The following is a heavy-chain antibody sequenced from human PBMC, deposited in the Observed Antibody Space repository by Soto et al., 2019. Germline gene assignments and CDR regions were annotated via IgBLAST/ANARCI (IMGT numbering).Heavy chain of an antibody. D-gene: IGHD2-2*01. CDR2: IYHSGST. CDR1: GGPISSSNW. CDR3: ASLLGYCSSTICYGGGRWFDP. Sequence: SETLSLTCAVSGGPISSSNWWSWVRQPPGKGLEWIGEIYHSGSTNYNPSLKSRVTISVDKSKNQFSLKLSSVTAADTAVYYCASLLGYCSSTICYGGGRWFDPWGQGTLVTVSS. J-gene: IGHJ5*02. V-gene: IGHV4-4*02.